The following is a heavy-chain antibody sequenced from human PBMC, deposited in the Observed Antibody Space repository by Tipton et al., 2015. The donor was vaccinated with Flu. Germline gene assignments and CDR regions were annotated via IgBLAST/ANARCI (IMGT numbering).Heavy chain of an antibody. V-gene: IGHV3-74*01. CDR1: GFTFSNYW. D-gene: IGHD5-18*01. Sequence: SLRLSCAASGFTFSNYWMHWVRQAPGKGLESVARINTDGTTTTYVDSVEGRFTVSRDNAKNTLYVQMNSLRAEDTAVYYCARGIMYSYGQPDLAYWGQGTLVSVSS. J-gene: IGHJ4*02. CDR3: ARGIMYSYGQPDLAY. CDR2: INTDGTTT.